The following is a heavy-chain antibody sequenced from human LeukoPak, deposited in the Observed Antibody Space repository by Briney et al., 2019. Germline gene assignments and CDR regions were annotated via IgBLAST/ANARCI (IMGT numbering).Heavy chain of an antibody. D-gene: IGHD6-19*01. CDR2: INPNSGCT. Sequence: APVKVSCKASGHTFTAYSIHWVPQAPGQGLEWMAWINPNSGCTNYAQKFQGRVTMTRDTSISTTYMELSRLRSDDTAVYYWASIAVAGTFDYWGQGTLVTVSS. J-gene: IGHJ4*02. CDR1: GHTFTAYS. CDR3: ASIAVAGTFDY. V-gene: IGHV1-2*02.